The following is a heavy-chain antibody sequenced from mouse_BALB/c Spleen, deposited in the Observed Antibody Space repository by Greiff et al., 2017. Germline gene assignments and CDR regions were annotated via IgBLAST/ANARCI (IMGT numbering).Heavy chain of an antibody. CDR1: GFTFSSYA. V-gene: IGHV5-9-3*01. CDR2: ISSGGSYT. D-gene: IGHD1-1*01. Sequence: EVQGVESGGGLVKPGGSLKLSCAASGFTFSSYAMPWVRQTPEKRLEWVATISSGGSYTYYPDSVKGRFTISRDNAKNTLYLQMSSLRSEDTAMYYCARRGTTVVGPYFDYWGQGTTLTVSS. J-gene: IGHJ2*01. CDR3: ARRGTTVVGPYFDY.